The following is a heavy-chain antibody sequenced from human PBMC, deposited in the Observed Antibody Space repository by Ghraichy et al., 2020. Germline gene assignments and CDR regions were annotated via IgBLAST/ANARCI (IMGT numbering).Heavy chain of an antibody. CDR2: INHSGST. J-gene: IGHJ4*02. D-gene: IGHD3-10*01. CDR3: ARSYYGILGGDY. Sequence: SETLSLTCAVYGGSFSGYYWSWIRQPPGKGLEWIGEINHSGSTNYNPSLKSRVTISVDTSKNQFSLKLSSVTAADTAVYYCARSYYGILGGDYWGQGTLVTVSS. V-gene: IGHV4-34*01. CDR1: GGSFSGYY.